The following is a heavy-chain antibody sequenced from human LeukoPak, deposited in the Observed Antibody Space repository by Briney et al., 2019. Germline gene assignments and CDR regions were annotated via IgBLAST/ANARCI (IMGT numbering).Heavy chain of an antibody. CDR3: AKGGGPSPHDYGDY. CDR2: ISGSGGST. J-gene: IGHJ4*02. Sequence: GGSLRLSCAASGFTFSSYAISWVRQAPGKGLEWVSAISGSGGSTYYADSVKGRFTISRDNSKNTLYLQMNSLRAEDTAVYYCAKGGGPSPHDYGDYWGQGTLVTVSS. V-gene: IGHV3-23*01. D-gene: IGHD4-23*01. CDR1: GFTFSSYA.